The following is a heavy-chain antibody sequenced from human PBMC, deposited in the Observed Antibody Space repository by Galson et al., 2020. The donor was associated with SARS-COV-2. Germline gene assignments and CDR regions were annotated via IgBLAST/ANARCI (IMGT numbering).Heavy chain of an antibody. J-gene: IGHJ6*02. Sequence: ASETLSLTCTVSGGSITSSTYNWAWIRQARGKGMEWIASIYHTGTTYFNPSLKSRVTISADTARDQFSLKLYSVTAADTAVYYRARDQIKYRGARSYYFGMEVWGQGTTVTVSS. V-gene: IGHV4-39*07. CDR3: ARDQIKYRGARSYYFGMEV. D-gene: IGHD6-6*01. CDR2: IYHTGTT. CDR1: GGSITSSTYN.